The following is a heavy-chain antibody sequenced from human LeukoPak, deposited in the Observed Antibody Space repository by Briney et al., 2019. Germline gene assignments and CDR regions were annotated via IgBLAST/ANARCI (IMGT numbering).Heavy chain of an antibody. CDR2: ISWNSGSI. CDR1: GFTFDDYA. J-gene: IGHJ4*02. V-gene: IGHV3-9*01. CDR3: AKDKRGIAAAGYFDY. Sequence: SLRLSCAASGFTFDDYAMHWVRQAPGKGLEWVSGISWNSGSIGYADSVKGRFTISRDNAKNSLYLQMNSLRAEDTALYYCAKDKRGIAAAGYFDYWGQGTLVTVSS. D-gene: IGHD6-13*01.